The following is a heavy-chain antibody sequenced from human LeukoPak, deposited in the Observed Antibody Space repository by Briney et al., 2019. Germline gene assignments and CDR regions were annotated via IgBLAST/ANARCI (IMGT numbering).Heavy chain of an antibody. J-gene: IGHJ5*02. CDR1: GFTFSSYW. V-gene: IGHV3-74*01. Sequence: GGSLRLACAASGFTFSSYWMNWVRQAPEKGLVWVSRINSDGSSTSYADSVKGRFTISSDNAKNTLYLQMNSLRAEHTAVYYCASSGGYGFDPWGQGTLVTVSS. D-gene: IGHD5-12*01. CDR3: ASSGGYGFDP. CDR2: INSDGSST.